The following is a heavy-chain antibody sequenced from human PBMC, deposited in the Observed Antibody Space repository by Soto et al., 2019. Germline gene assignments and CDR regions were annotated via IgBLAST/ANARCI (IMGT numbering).Heavy chain of an antibody. D-gene: IGHD5-18*01. Sequence: ASVEVSCKASGYTFTSYGISWVRQAPGQGLEWMGWISAYNGNTNYAQKLQGRVTMTTDTSTSTAYMELRSLRSDDTAVYYCAREYEXTAMGGWEYYYGMDVWGQGTTVTVSS. CDR2: ISAYNGNT. CDR3: AREYEXTAMGGWEYYYGMDV. CDR1: GYTFTSYG. V-gene: IGHV1-18*01. J-gene: IGHJ6*02.